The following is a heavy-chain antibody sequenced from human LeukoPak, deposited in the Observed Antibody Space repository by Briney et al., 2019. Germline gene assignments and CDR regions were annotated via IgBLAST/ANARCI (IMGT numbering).Heavy chain of an antibody. CDR2: ISGSGGST. Sequence: PGGSLRLSCAASGFTFSSYAMSWVRQAPGKGLEWVSAISGSGGSTYYADSVKGRFTTSRDNSKNTLYLQMNSLRAEDTAVYYCAMGYTVFGVVNYFDYWGQGTLVTVSS. CDR3: AMGYTVFGVVNYFDY. CDR1: GFTFSSYA. D-gene: IGHD3-3*01. V-gene: IGHV3-23*01. J-gene: IGHJ4*02.